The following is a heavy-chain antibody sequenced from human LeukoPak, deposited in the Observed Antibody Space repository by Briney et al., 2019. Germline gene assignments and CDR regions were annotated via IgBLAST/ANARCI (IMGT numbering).Heavy chain of an antibody. CDR2: VNHSGST. D-gene: IGHD6-13*01. V-gene: IGHV4-34*01. CDR3: ARGEAAAGRMDYMDV. J-gene: IGHJ6*03. Sequence: PSETLSLTCSVYGGFYSGYCWSRLGQPPGKGLEWIGEVNHSGSTNYNPSLKSRVTMSVDTSKNQFSLKLSSVTAADTAVYYCARGEAAAGRMDYMDVWDTGATVTVSS. CDR1: GGFYSGYC.